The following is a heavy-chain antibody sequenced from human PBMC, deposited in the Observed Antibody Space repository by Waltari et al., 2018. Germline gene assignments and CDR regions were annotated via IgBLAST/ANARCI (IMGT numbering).Heavy chain of an antibody. J-gene: IGHJ6*03. CDR1: GGSISSGGYY. CDR2: IYYSGST. D-gene: IGHD3-10*01. V-gene: IGHV4-31*03. Sequence: QVQLQESGPGLVKPSQTLSLTCPVSGGSISSGGYYGSRIRQHTGKGLEWIGYIYYSGSTYYNPSLKSRVTISGDTSKNQFSLKLSSVTAADTAVYYCARTGDGEYYMDVWGKGTTVTVSS. CDR3: ARTGDGEYYMDV.